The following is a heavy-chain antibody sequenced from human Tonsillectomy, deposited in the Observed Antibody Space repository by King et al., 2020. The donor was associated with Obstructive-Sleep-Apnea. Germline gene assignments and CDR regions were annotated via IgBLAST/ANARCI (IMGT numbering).Heavy chain of an antibody. CDR2: IRFDGSDK. CDR3: AKDPHYGDYGSDF. D-gene: IGHD4-17*01. V-gene: IGHV3-30*02. Sequence: VQLVESGGGVVQPGKSLRLSCAASGFIFSGYGMHWVRQAPGKGLEWVSFIRFDGSDKYYAESVKGRFTISRDNSKNTLFLQMNSLRAEDTAVYYCAKDPHYGDYGSDFWGQGTLVTVSS. CDR1: GFIFSGYG. J-gene: IGHJ4*02.